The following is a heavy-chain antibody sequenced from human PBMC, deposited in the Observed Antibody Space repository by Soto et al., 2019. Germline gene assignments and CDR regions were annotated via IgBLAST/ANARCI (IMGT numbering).Heavy chain of an antibody. V-gene: IGHV3-21*02. CDR2: IGTTDTFI. Sequence: EVQLVESGGGLVKPGGSLRLSCAASGFNLGTFTMNWVRQAPGKGLEWVSSIGTTDTFIYYADSVRGRFTISRDNAKNSVFLQMNSLRAEDTAIYYCARVMCGDCSSYSSSSMAVWGQGTTVTVSS. D-gene: IGHD2-21*02. CDR1: GFNLGTFT. J-gene: IGHJ6*02. CDR3: ARVMCGDCSSYSSSSMAV.